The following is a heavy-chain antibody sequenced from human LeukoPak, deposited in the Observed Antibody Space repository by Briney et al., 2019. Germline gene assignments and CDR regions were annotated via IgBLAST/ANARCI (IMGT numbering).Heavy chain of an antibody. D-gene: IGHD3-22*01. J-gene: IGHJ4*02. CDR3: AKDQEYYYDSSGDWVY. CDR2: ISGSGGST. V-gene: IGHV3-23*01. Sequence: GGSLRLSCAASGFTFSSYAMSWVRQAPWKGLEWVSAISGSGGSTYYADSVKGRFTISRDNSKNTLYLQMNSLRAEDTAVYYCAKDQEYYYDSSGDWVYWGQGTLVTVSS. CDR1: GFTFSSYA.